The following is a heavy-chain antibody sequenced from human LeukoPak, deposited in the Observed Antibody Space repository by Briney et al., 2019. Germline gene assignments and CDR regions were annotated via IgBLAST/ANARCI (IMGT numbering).Heavy chain of an antibody. Sequence: ASVKVSCKASGYTFTGYYMHWVRQAPGQRLEWMGWINPNSGGTNYAQKFQGRVTMTRDTSISTAYMELSRLRSDDTAVYYCARDTFSGYPVRYFDYWGQGTLVTVSS. J-gene: IGHJ4*02. D-gene: IGHD5-12*01. CDR2: INPNSGGT. CDR1: GYTFTGYY. V-gene: IGHV1-2*02. CDR3: ARDTFSGYPVRYFDY.